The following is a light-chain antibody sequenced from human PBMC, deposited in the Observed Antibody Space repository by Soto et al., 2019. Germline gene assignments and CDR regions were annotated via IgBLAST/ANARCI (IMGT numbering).Light chain of an antibody. CDR3: QQYGTSPPIT. Sequence: EIVLTQSPGTLSLSPGERATLSCRASQSVSSRYLAWYQQKPGQAPRLLIYGASSRATGIPDRFSGSGSGTDFTLTISRLDPEDFAVYYCQQYGTSPPITFCQGTRLESK. V-gene: IGKV3-20*01. CDR1: QSVSSRY. J-gene: IGKJ5*01. CDR2: GAS.